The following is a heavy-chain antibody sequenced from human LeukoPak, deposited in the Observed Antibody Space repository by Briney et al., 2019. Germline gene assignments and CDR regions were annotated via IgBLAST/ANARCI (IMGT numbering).Heavy chain of an antibody. CDR2: VYHTGST. CDR1: DGFITMYY. CDR3: ARGRVSSSTWYSTYYYFFYMDF. D-gene: IGHD4-11*01. J-gene: IGHJ6*03. V-gene: IGHV4-59*01. Sequence: PSETLSLTCTVSDGFITMYYWTWIRQPPGKGLEWIGYVYHTGSTNFNRSLNGRVSISRDTSNNFFSLRLRSVTAADTAVYFCARGRVSSSTWYSTYYYFFYMDFWGKGTTVTVSS.